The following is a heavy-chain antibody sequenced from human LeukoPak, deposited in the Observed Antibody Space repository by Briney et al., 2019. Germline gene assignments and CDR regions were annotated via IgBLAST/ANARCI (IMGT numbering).Heavy chain of an antibody. CDR1: GYSTSSGYY. D-gene: IGHD3-10*01. J-gene: IGHJ5*02. V-gene: IGHV4-38-2*02. Sequence: SETLSLTCTVSGYSTSSGYYWGWIRQPPGKGLEWIGSIYHSGSTYYNPSLKSRVTISVDTSKNQFSLKLSSVTAADTAVYYCAGRPITMVRGVITLGNWFDPWGQGTLVTVSS. CDR3: AGRPITMVRGVITLGNWFDP. CDR2: IYHSGST.